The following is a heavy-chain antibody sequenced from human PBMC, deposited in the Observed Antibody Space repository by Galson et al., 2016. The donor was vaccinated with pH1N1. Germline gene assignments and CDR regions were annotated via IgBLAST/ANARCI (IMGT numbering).Heavy chain of an antibody. V-gene: IGHV3-11*04. J-gene: IGHJ6*03. CDR2: ISPSGGST. Sequence: SLRLSCAVSGFTFNNYFMNWIRQAPGKGLEWISYISPSGGSTSFADSVRGRFTISRDNVKNLLILQMNSLRAEDTAVYYCAKSSSRPYCYLDVWGNGTTVTVSS. CDR3: AKSSSRPYCYLDV. CDR1: GFTFNNYF. D-gene: IGHD6-6*01.